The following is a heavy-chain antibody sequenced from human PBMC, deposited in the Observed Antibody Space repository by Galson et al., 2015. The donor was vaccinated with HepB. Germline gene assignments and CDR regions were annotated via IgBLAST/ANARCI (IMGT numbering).Heavy chain of an antibody. J-gene: IGHJ6*03. CDR2: ISSSSSYI. CDR1: GFTFSSYS. Sequence: SLRLSCAASGFTFSSYSMNWVRQAPGKGLEWVSSISSSSSYIYYADSVKGRFTISRDNAKNSLYLQMNSLRAEDTALYHCARSLGGYYYYYYMDVWGKGTTVTVSS. D-gene: IGHD3-16*01. V-gene: IGHV3-21*04. CDR3: ARSLGGYYYYYYMDV.